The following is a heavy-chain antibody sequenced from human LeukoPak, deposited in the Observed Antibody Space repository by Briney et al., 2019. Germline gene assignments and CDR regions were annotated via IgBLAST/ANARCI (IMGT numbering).Heavy chain of an antibody. CDR3: ARSAGDWFDP. CDR1: GGSISSYY. V-gene: IGHV4-59*01. CDR2: VSYSGGT. J-gene: IGHJ5*02. Sequence: SETLSLTCTVSGGSISSYYWSWIRQPPGKGLEWLGYVSYSGGTNYNASLKSRVTISLDTSKNQFSLKLNSVTAADTAVYYCARSAGDWFDPWGQGTVHSLSS.